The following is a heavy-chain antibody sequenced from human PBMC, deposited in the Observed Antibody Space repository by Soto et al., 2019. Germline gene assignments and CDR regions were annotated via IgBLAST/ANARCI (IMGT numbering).Heavy chain of an antibody. CDR3: SRGYPPRDQLGNLPGAF. J-gene: IGHJ4*02. CDR1: GYTFTSYY. V-gene: IGHV1-46*03. Sequence: GASVKVSCKASGYTFTSYYIQWVRQAPGQGLEWMGIINPSGGSTNYAQKFQGRVTMTRDTSTSTVYMELSSLRSEDTAIYYCSRGYPPRDQLGNLPGAFWGQGTQVT. D-gene: IGHD1-1*01. CDR2: INPSGGST.